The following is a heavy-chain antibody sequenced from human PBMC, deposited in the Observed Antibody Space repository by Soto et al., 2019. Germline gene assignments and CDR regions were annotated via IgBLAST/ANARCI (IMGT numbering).Heavy chain of an antibody. CDR3: PLGSWSGETFDI. J-gene: IGHJ3*02. CDR2: IIPMLAIT. CDR1: GGTFNVYT. Sequence: QVQLVQSGAEVKKPGSSVKVSCKASGGTFNVYTIIWVRQAPGQGLEWMGRIIPMLAITNYAQRFQGRVTLTPDTSTTTAYMELSSLTSEDTAVYYCPLGSWSGETFDIWGQGTLVTVSS. V-gene: IGHV1-69*02. D-gene: IGHD6-13*01.